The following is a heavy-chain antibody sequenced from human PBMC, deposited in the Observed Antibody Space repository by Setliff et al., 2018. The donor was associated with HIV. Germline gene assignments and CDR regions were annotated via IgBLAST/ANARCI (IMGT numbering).Heavy chain of an antibody. CDR3: ARSPGVDTNMAFDY. CDR1: GGSIINHF. CDR2: IYYSGSA. Sequence: SETLSLTCTVSGGSIINHFWSWTRLPPGKGLEWIGYIYYSGSADYNRSLKSRVTISVDTSKSQISLKLNSVTAADTAVYYCARSPGVDTNMAFDYWGQGILVTVSS. D-gene: IGHD5-18*01. J-gene: IGHJ4*02. V-gene: IGHV4-59*11.